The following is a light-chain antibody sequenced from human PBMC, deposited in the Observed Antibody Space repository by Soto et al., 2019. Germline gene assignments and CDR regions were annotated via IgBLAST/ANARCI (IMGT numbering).Light chain of an antibody. J-gene: IGKJ4*01. V-gene: IGKV1-5*03. CDR1: QSISSW. CDR2: KAS. CDR3: QQYDNYKPLT. Sequence: IHMTQSPATLSASVLYRVTITFLSSQSISSWLAWYQQKPGKAPKLLIYKASSLESGVPSRFSGRRSGTQFTLTINGLQPDDFATYYCQQYDNYKPLTFGGGTKVDIK.